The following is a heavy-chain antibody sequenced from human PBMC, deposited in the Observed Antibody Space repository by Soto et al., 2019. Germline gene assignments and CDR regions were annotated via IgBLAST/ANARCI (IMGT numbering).Heavy chain of an antibody. D-gene: IGHD2-2*01. V-gene: IGHV4-59*01. CDR2: IYYSGST. CDR1: GGSISSYY. CDR3: ARAVLPATAPFDY. J-gene: IGHJ4*02. Sequence: LSLTCIVSGGSISSYYWSWIRQPPGKGLEWIGYIYYSGSTNYNPSLKSRVTISVDTSKNQFSLKLSSVTAADTAVYYCARAVLPATAPFDYWGQGTLVTVSS.